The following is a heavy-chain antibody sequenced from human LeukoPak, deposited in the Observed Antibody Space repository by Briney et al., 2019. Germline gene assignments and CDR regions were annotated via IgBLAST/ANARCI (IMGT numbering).Heavy chain of an antibody. CDR2: ISSSGSTI. Sequence: PGGSLRLSCAASGFTFSDYYMSWISQAPGKGLEWVSYISSSGSTIYYADSVKGRFTISRDNAKNSLYLEMNSLRAEDTAVCYCAVSGYDYYFDYWGQGTLVTVSS. D-gene: IGHD5-12*01. J-gene: IGHJ4*02. CDR1: GFTFSDYY. CDR3: AVSGYDYYFDY. V-gene: IGHV3-11*01.